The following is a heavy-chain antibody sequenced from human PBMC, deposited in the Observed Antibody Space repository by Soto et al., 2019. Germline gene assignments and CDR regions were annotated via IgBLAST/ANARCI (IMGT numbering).Heavy chain of an antibody. V-gene: IGHV4-59*08. CDR1: NGSTSPYY. CDR2: IYYAGSF. D-gene: IGHD3-22*01. CDR3: ARLGGYYQALDS. J-gene: IGHJ4*02. Sequence: SETLSLTNTVSNGSTSPYYWLWFRQSPGKGLEWIGYIYYAGSFTYNPSLKSRVTISLNTSKNEVSLRLTSVTAADTAVYYCARLGGYYQALDSWGQGTLVTVS.